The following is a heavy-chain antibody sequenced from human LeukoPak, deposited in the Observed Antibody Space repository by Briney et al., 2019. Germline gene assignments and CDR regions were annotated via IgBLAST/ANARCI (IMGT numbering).Heavy chain of an antibody. V-gene: IGHV1-69*05. J-gene: IGHJ5*02. Sequence: GASVKASCKASGGTFSSYAISWVRQAPGQGLEWMGGIIPIFGTANYAQKFQGRVTITTEESTSTAYKELSRLRSEDTAVYYCACSIAAAGTGWFDPWGQGTLVTVSS. CDR1: GGTFSSYA. D-gene: IGHD6-13*01. CDR2: IIPIFGTA. CDR3: ACSIAAAGTGWFDP.